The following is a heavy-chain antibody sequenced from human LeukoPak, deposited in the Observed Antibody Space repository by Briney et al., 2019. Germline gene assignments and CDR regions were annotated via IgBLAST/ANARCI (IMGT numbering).Heavy chain of an antibody. Sequence: GGSLRLSCAASGFPFSTYAMQWVRQAPGKGLEWVTLISYDGSNEYYADSMKGRFTISRDNSKNTLYLQMNSLRLEDTAVYYCASERQPYCAGTCSEGFDYWGQGTLVTVSS. CDR2: ISYDGSNE. J-gene: IGHJ4*02. D-gene: IGHD2-15*01. CDR3: ASERQPYCAGTCSEGFDY. CDR1: GFPFSTYA. V-gene: IGHV3-30*04.